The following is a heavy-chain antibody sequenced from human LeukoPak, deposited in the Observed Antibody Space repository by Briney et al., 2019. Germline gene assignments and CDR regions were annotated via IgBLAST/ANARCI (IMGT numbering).Heavy chain of an antibody. V-gene: IGHV4-31*03. J-gene: IGHJ3*02. CDR3: ARDRVYYYDSSGYPHNAFDI. CDR2: IYDSGST. Sequence: TSETLSLTCTVSGGSIRSGDYSWNWTRQHPGKGLEWIGYIYDSGSTYYNPSLKSRVTISVDTSKNQFSLKLSSVTAADTAVYYCARDRVYYYDSSGYPHNAFDIWGQGTMVTVSS. D-gene: IGHD3-22*01. CDR1: GGSIRSGDYS.